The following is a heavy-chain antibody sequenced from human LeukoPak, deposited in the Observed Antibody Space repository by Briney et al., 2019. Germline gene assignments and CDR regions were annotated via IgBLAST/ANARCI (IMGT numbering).Heavy chain of an antibody. CDR3: ARLEYSGSSRTILDAFDI. CDR1: GGSISSSSYY. D-gene: IGHD6-13*01. J-gene: IGHJ3*02. V-gene: IGHV4-39*01. CDR2: IYYSGST. Sequence: SETLSLTCTVSGGSISSSSYYWGWIRQPPGKGLEWIGSIYYSGSTYYNPSLKSRVTISVDTSKNQFSLKLSSVTAADTAVYYCARLEYSGSSRTILDAFDIWGQGTMVTVSS.